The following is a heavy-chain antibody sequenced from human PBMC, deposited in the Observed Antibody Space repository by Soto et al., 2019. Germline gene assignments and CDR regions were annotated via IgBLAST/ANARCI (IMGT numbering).Heavy chain of an antibody. CDR1: GFTFTRYS. CDR3: ARESEDLTSNFDY. V-gene: IGHV3-21*06. J-gene: IGHJ4*02. CDR2: ISSTTNYI. Sequence: EVQLVESGGGLVQPGGSLRLSCAASGFTFTRYSMNWVRQAPGKGLEWVSSISSTTNYIYYGDSMKGRFTISRDNAKNSMSLEMNSLRAEDTAVYYCARESEDLTSNFDYWGQGTLVTVS.